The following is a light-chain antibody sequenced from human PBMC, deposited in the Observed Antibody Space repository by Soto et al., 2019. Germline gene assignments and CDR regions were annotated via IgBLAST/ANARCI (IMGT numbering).Light chain of an antibody. V-gene: IGLV1-51*01. J-gene: IGLJ1*01. CDR3: ATWDSSMSAGV. CDR2: DNN. Sequence: QSVLTQPPSVSAAPGQKVTISCSGSSSNIGNNYVSWYQQLPGTAPKLLIYDNNNRPSGIPDRFSGSKSGTSATLGITGLQTGDEADYYCATWDSSMSAGVFGTGTKVIVL. CDR1: SSNIGNNY.